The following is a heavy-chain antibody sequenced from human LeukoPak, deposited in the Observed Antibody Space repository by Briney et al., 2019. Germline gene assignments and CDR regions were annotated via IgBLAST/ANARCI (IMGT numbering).Heavy chain of an antibody. J-gene: IGHJ4*02. CDR3: AKDGVPFDY. CDR1: GFTIGGFA. Sequence: PGGSLRLSCAASGFTIGGFAMTWVRQAPGKGLEWVSSIGSDYKTHYSESVKGRFAISRDNSQSTVFLQMNSLRAEDTALYYCAKDGVPFDYWGQGTLVTVSS. V-gene: IGHV3-23*01. D-gene: IGHD3-10*01. CDR2: IGSDYKT.